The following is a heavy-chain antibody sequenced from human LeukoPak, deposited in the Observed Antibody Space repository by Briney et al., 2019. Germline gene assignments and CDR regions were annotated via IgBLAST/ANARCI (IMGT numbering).Heavy chain of an antibody. CDR1: GYTFSSYY. CDR2: INPSGSNT. J-gene: IGHJ1*01. D-gene: IGHD4-17*01. Sequence: ASVKVSCKASGYTFSSYYMHWVRQAPGQGLEWMGIINPSGSNTNYAQKFQGRVTMTRDTSTSTVYMELSSLRSEDTAVYYCATERVIPLYGDYDYFQHWGQGTLVTVSS. V-gene: IGHV1-46*01. CDR3: ATERVIPLYGDYDYFQH.